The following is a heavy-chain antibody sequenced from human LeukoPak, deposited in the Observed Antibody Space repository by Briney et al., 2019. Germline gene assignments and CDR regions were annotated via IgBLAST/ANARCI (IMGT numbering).Heavy chain of an antibody. V-gene: IGHV1-3*04. CDR2: IDTVNGNT. J-gene: IGHJ5*02. CDR3: ARDRLGRGEFSPPDH. CDR1: GYTFTTYG. D-gene: IGHD3-16*02. Sequence: GASVKVSCKASGYTFTTYGLHWERQAPGQRLEWLGWIDTVNGNTRYSQNFQGRVTITRDTSAETAYMELTSLRSEDTALYYCARDRLGRGEFSPPDHWGQGTLVTVSS.